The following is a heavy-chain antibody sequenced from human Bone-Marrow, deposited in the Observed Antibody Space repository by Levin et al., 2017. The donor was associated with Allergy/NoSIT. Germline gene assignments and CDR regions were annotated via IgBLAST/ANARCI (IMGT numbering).Heavy chain of an antibody. J-gene: IGHJ6*02. CDR2: INHSGRT. V-gene: IGHV4-34*01. D-gene: IGHD1/OR15-1a*01. Sequence: HSQTLSLTCVVSGGSLTGYYWSWIRQSPGKGLEWIGEINHSGRTNYKPSLKSRVTISLDTAKNQFSLNLRSVTAADTAVYYCARGLSSIGEHLWEQSPLPSVWGQGTTVTVSS. CDR3: ARGLSSIGEHLWEQSPLPSV. CDR1: GGSLTGYY.